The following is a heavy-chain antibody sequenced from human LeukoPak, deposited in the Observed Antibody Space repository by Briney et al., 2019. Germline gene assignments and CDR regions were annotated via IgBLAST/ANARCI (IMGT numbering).Heavy chain of an antibody. CDR2: ISGSGGST. J-gene: IGHJ3*02. CDR1: GFTFSAYA. Sequence: GGSLRLSCAASGFTFSAYAMSWVRQAPGKGLEWVSAISGSGGSTYYADSVKGRFTISRDNSKNTLYLQMNSLRAEDTAVYYCAKNYYDSSGYDAFDIWGQGTMVTVSS. CDR3: AKNYYDSSGYDAFDI. V-gene: IGHV3-23*01. D-gene: IGHD3-22*01.